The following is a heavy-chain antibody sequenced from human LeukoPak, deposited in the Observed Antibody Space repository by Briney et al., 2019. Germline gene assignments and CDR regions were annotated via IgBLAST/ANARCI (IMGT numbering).Heavy chain of an antibody. D-gene: IGHD2-2*02. V-gene: IGHV3-11*04. CDR1: GFTFSDYY. Sequence: GGSLRLSCAASGFTFSDYYMSWIRQAPGKGLEWVSYISNSGTTIYYADSVKGRFTIPRDNAKNSLYLQMNSLRAEDTAVYYCARLSRYCSSTSCYKGWGFDYWGQGTLVTVSS. CDR3: ARLSRYCSSTSCYKGWGFDY. J-gene: IGHJ4*02. CDR2: ISNSGTTI.